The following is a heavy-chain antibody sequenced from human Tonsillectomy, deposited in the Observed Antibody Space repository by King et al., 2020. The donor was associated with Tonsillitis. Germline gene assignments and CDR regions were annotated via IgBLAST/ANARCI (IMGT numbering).Heavy chain of an antibody. V-gene: IGHV3-7*01. CDR2: IKKDGTTK. Sequence: VQLVESGGGVVQPGGSLRLSCTASGFSFPDSWMGWVRQAPGKGLEWVANIKKDGTTKYYLGSVGGRFTISRDNDKNSFYLQMSSLRADDTALYYCARHCDWNFDSWGQGTLVTVSS. D-gene: IGHD3-9*01. CDR3: ARHCDWNFDS. CDR1: GFSFPDSW. J-gene: IGHJ4*02.